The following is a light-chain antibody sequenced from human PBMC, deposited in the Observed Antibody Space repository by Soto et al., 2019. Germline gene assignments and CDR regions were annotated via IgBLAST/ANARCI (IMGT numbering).Light chain of an antibody. CDR2: RTS. J-gene: IGKJ2*01. V-gene: IGKV3-20*01. CDR1: QSVSSIY. Sequence: EIVLTQSPGTLSLSPGERATLSCRASQSVSSIYLAWYQQKPGQAPRLLIYRTSSRATGIPDRFSGSGSGTDFTLTIDRLEPEDFAVYYCQQYGGSPPYTFGQGTKLEIK. CDR3: QQYGGSPPYT.